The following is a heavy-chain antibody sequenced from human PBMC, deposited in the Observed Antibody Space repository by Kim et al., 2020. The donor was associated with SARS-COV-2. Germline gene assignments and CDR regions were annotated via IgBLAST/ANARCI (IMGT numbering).Heavy chain of an antibody. Sequence: ASVKVSCKASGYTFTGYYMHWVRQAPGQGLEWMGRINPNSGGTNYAQKFQGRVTMTRDTSISTAYMELSRLRSDDTAVYYCARDWLVDGSWYDPYYYGMDVWGQGTTVTVSS. CDR3: ARDWLVDGSWYDPYYYGMDV. CDR2: INPNSGGT. V-gene: IGHV1-2*06. D-gene: IGHD6-13*01. CDR1: GYTFTGYY. J-gene: IGHJ6*02.